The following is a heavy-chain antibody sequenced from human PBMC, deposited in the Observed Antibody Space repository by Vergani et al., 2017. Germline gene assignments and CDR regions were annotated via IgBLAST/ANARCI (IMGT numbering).Heavy chain of an antibody. V-gene: IGHV5-10-1*01. J-gene: IGHJ5*02. CDR2: IDPSDSYT. Sequence: EVQLVESGGGFIQPGESLRISCKGSGYSFTSYWISWVRQMPGKGLEWMGRIDPSDSYTNYSPSFQGHVTISADKSIITAYLQWSSLKASDTAMYYCAREGYCSSTSCHNXFDPWGQGTLVTVSS. D-gene: IGHD2-2*01. CDR3: AREGYCSSTSCHNXFDP. CDR1: GYSFTSYW.